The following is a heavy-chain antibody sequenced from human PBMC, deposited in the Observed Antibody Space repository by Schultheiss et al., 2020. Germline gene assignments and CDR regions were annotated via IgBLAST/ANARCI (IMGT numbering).Heavy chain of an antibody. D-gene: IGHD3-10*01. CDR3: ARFPTPSNMVLYDGMDV. J-gene: IGHJ6*02. CDR2: IIPIFGTA. CDR1: GGTFSSYA. V-gene: IGHV1-69*13. Sequence: SVKVSCKASGGTFSSYAISWVRQAPGQGLEWMGGIIPIFGTANYAQKFQGRVTITADESTSTAYMELSSLRSEDTAVYYCARFPTPSNMVLYDGMDVWGQGTTVTGSS.